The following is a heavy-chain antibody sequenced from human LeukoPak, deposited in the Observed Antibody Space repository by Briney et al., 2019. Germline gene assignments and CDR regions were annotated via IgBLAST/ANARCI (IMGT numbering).Heavy chain of an antibody. V-gene: IGHV3-7*01. CDR1: GFTFSSYW. J-gene: IGHJ6*03. D-gene: IGHD1-26*01. Sequence: GGSLRLSCAASGFTFSSYWMSWVRQAPGKGLEWVANIKQDGSEKYYVDPVKGRFTISRDNAKNSLYLQMNSLRAEDTAVYYCARDGGSYYPYFYHYYMDVWGKGTTVTVSS. CDR2: IKQDGSEK. CDR3: ARDGGSYYPYFYHYYMDV.